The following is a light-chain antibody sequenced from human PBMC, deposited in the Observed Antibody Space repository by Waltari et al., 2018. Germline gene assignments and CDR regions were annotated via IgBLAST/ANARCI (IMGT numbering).Light chain of an antibody. CDR3: TSYAGTSVV. J-gene: IGLJ2*01. CDR1: RSDVCGHNL. CDR2: EVT. V-gene: IGLV2-8*01. Sequence: QSALTQPPSASGSPGQSVTISCTGTRSDVCGHNLVSWYQQHQGKAPKLLIYEVTKRPSGVPDRFSGSKSGNTASLTVSGLQAEDEADYFCTSYAGTSVVFGGGTELTVL.